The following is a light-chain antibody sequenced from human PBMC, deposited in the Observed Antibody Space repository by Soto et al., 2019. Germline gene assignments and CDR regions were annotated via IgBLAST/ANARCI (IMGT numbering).Light chain of an antibody. Sequence: QSALTQPASVSGSPGQSISISCIGTSSDVGAFNYVSWYQHHPGKAPQLIIYDVTSRPSGVSNRFSASKSGKTASLTISGLQAEDEADYYCSSYKTRNTEVFGTGTKVTVL. CDR1: SSDVGAFNY. V-gene: IGLV2-14*03. CDR2: DVT. CDR3: SSYKTRNTEV. J-gene: IGLJ1*01.